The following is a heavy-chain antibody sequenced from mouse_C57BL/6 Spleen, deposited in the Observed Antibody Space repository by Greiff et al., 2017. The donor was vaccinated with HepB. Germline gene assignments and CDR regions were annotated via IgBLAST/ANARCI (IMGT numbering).Heavy chain of an antibody. CDR1: GYTFTSYW. V-gene: IGHV1-72*01. J-gene: IGHJ3*01. Sequence: QVQLQQSGAELVKPGASVKLSCKASGYTFTSYWMHWVKQRPGRGLEWIGRIDPNSGGTKYNEKFKSKATLTVDKPSSTAYMQLSSLTSEDSAGYYCGRQEAGLEGGFDYWGQGTLVTVSA. CDR3: GRQEAGLEGGFDY. CDR2: IDPNSGGT.